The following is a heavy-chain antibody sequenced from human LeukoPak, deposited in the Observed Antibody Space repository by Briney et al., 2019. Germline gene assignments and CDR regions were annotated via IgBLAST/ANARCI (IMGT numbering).Heavy chain of an antibody. D-gene: IGHD6-19*01. J-gene: IGHJ4*02. CDR2: VSASGAGT. CDR3: ANNGGVAVAGSFDN. Sequence: PGGSLRLSCAASGFTFDSYAMTWVRQAPGKGLEWVSTVSASGAGTYFADSVKGRFTISRDNSKNTLYPQMNYLRAEDTAVYYCANNGGVAVAGSFDNWGQGTLVTVSS. V-gene: IGHV3-23*01. CDR1: GFTFDSYA.